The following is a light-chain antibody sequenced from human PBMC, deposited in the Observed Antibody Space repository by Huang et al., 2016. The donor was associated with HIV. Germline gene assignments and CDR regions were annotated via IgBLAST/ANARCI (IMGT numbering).Light chain of an antibody. CDR3: QQYGSSPPT. V-gene: IGKV3-20*01. CDR2: GAS. CDR1: QSVSSSY. J-gene: IGKJ1*01. Sequence: EIVLTQSPGTLSLSPGERATLPCRASQSVSSSYLAWYQQKPGQAPRLLIYGASSRATGIPDRFSGSGSGTDFTLTINRLEPEDAAVYYCQQYGSSPPTFGQGTRVEIK.